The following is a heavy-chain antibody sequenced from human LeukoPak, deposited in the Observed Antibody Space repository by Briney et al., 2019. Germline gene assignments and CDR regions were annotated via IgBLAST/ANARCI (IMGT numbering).Heavy chain of an antibody. D-gene: IGHD2-2*01. V-gene: IGHV1-18*01. CDR1: GYTFTSYG. J-gene: IGHJ4*02. Sequence: ASVKVSCKASGYTFTSYGISWVRQAPGQGLEWMGWISAYNGNTNYAQKLQGRVTMTTDTSTSTAYMELRSLRSDDTAVYYCARDYCSSTSCYFDYWGQGSLVTVSS. CDR2: ISAYNGNT. CDR3: ARDYCSSTSCYFDY.